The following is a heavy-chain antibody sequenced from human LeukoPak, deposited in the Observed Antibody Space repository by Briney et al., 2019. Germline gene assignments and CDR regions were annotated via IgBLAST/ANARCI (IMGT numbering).Heavy chain of an antibody. Sequence: SETLSLTCTVSGGSISSSSYYWGWIRQPPGKGLEWIGSIYYSGSTYYNPSLKSRVTISVDTSKNQFSLKLSSVTAADTAVYYCARDLQRDFWSGYYNWFDPWGQGTLVTVSS. J-gene: IGHJ5*02. D-gene: IGHD3-3*01. CDR1: GGSISSSSYY. CDR2: IYYSGST. V-gene: IGHV4-39*07. CDR3: ARDLQRDFWSGYYNWFDP.